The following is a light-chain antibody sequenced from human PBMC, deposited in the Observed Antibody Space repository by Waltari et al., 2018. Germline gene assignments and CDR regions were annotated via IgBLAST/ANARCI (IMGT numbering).Light chain of an antibody. V-gene: IGKV3-15*01. CDR2: GAS. CDR1: QSVSSK. Sequence: EIVMTQSPGTLSVSPGEGAPLSCRASQSVSSKVAWYQQRPGQAPRLLIFGASTRATGIPARFSGSESGTEFTLTISSLQSEDSGVYYCQQYNNWPSFTFGPGTKVDIK. CDR3: QQYNNWPSFT. J-gene: IGKJ3*01.